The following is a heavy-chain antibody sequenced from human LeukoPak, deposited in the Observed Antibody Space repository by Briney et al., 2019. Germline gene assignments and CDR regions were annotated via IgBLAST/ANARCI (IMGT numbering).Heavy chain of an antibody. CDR2: IYTSGST. Sequence: SETLSLTCSVSGGSIRSYYWSWIRQPAGKGLEWIGRIYTSGSTNYNPSLKSRVTMSVDTFKNQISLKLSSVTAADTAVYYCASHGDYEGGFDYWGQGTLVTVSS. CDR3: ASHGDYEGGFDY. J-gene: IGHJ4*02. V-gene: IGHV4-4*07. CDR1: GGSIRSYY. D-gene: IGHD4-17*01.